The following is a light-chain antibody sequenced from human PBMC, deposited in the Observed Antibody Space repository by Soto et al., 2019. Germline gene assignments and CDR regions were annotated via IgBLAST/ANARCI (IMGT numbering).Light chain of an antibody. CDR3: SSYTSSTRYV. Sequence: QSVLTQPASVSGSPGQSITISCTGTSSDVGGYNYVSWYQQHPGKAPKLIIYDVSNRPSGVSNRFSGSKSGNTASLSISGLQAEDEAGYYCSSYTSSTRYVFGTGTKVTVL. CDR1: SSDVGGYNY. V-gene: IGLV2-14*03. J-gene: IGLJ1*01. CDR2: DVS.